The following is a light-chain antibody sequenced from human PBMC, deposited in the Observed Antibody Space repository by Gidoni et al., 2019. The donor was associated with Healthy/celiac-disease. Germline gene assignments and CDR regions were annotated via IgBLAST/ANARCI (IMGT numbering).Light chain of an antibody. J-gene: IGKJ4*01. Sequence: EIVLTQSPATLSLSPGERATLSCRASQSVSSYVAWYHQKPGQAPRLLIYDAANRATGIPARVSGSGAGTDFTLTIISLEPEDFAVYYCQQRSNWVLTFGGGTKVEIK. CDR2: DAA. V-gene: IGKV3-11*01. CDR1: QSVSSY. CDR3: QQRSNWVLT.